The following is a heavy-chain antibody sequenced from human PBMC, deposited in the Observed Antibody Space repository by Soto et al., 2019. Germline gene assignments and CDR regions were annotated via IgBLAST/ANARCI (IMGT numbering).Heavy chain of an antibody. V-gene: IGHV4-31*03. CDR2: IYYSGST. Sequence: PSETLSLTCTVSGGSISSGGYYWSWIRQHPGKGLEWIGYIYYSGSTYYNPSLKSRVTISVDTSKNQFSLKLSSVTAADTAVYYCAKAGRYDFWSGYPVDYWGQGTLVTVSS. J-gene: IGHJ4*02. CDR3: AKAGRYDFWSGYPVDY. D-gene: IGHD3-3*01. CDR1: GGSISSGGYY.